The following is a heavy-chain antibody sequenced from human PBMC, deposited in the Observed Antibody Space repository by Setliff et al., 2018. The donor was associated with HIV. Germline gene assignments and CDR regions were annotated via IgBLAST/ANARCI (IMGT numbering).Heavy chain of an antibody. D-gene: IGHD2-15*01. V-gene: IGHV4-59*08. CDR2: IYYRGST. CDR1: GGSISNYY. Sequence: SETLSLTCTVSGGSISNYYWTWIRQPPGKGLEWIGYIYYRGSTNYNPSLKSRVTISVDTSKNQFSLQLSSVTAADTAVYYCARVHEAYCSGGSCYFYDYWGQGTLVTVPQ. J-gene: IGHJ4*02. CDR3: ARVHEAYCSGGSCYFYDY.